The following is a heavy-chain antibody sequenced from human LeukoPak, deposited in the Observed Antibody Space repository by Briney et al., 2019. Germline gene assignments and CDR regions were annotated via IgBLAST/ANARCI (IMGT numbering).Heavy chain of an antibody. CDR1: GFTFSSYA. D-gene: IGHD6-13*01. V-gene: IGHV3-23*01. CDR3: AKGRPDRGWLQLVKYNWFDP. J-gene: IGHJ5*02. Sequence: GGSLRLSCAASGFTFSSYAMSWVRQAPGKGLEWVSAISGSGGSTYYADSVKGRFTISRDNSKNTLYLQMNSLRAEDTAVYYCAKGRPDRGWLQLVKYNWFDPWGQGTLVTVSS. CDR2: ISGSGGST.